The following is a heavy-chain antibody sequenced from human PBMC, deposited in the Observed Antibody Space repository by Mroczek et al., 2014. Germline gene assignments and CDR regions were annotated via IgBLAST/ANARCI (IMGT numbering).Heavy chain of an antibody. J-gene: IGHJ4*02. D-gene: IGHD4-17*01. CDR1: GFTFSDYY. V-gene: IGHV3-11*01. Sequence: VQLLETGGGLVKPGGSLRLSCAASGFTFSDYYMSWIRQAPGKGLEWVSYISSSGSTIYYADSVKGRFTISRDNAKNSLYLQMNSLRAEDTAVYYCARDHGYGDYFPVEGPFDYWGQGTLVTVSS. CDR2: ISSSGSTI. CDR3: ARDHGYGDYFPVEGPFDY.